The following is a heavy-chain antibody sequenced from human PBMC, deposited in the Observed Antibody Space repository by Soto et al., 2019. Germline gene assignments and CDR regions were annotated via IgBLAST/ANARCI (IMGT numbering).Heavy chain of an antibody. CDR2: ISTDKGKT. V-gene: IGHV1-18*01. CDR1: GYTFTSYG. CDR3: ATRSPAFDY. Sequence: ASVKVSCKTSGYTFTSYGITWVRQAPGQGLEWMGWISTDKGKTNYAQKFQGRVTMTTDTSTSTAYMELRSLRSDDTAVYYCATRSPAFDYWGQGTLVTSPQ. J-gene: IGHJ4*02.